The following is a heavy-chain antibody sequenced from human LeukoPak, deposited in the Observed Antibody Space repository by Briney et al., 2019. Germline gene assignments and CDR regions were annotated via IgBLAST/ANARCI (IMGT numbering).Heavy chain of an antibody. V-gene: IGHV1-69*13. J-gene: IGHJ5*02. Sequence: ASVKVSCKASGGTFSSYAISWVRQAPGQGLEWMGGIIPIFGTANYAQKFQGRVTITADESTSTAYMELSSLRSEDTAVYYCARSSYGDYNNWFDPWGQGTLVTVSS. CDR3: ARSSYGDYNNWFDP. D-gene: IGHD4-17*01. CDR2: IIPIFGTA. CDR1: GGTFSSYA.